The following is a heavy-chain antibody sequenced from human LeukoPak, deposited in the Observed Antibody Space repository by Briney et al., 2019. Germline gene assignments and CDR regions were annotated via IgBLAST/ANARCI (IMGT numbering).Heavy chain of an antibody. Sequence: SETLSLTCAVYGESLSGYYWRWIRQPPGKGLEWIGEINYSGSTTYNPSLKSRVTISVDTSRNQFSLKLSSVTAADTALYYCARTDIVATDTFDYWGQGTLVTVSS. CDR3: ARTDIVATDTFDY. J-gene: IGHJ4*02. V-gene: IGHV4-34*01. CDR2: INYSGST. CDR1: GESLSGYY. D-gene: IGHD5-12*01.